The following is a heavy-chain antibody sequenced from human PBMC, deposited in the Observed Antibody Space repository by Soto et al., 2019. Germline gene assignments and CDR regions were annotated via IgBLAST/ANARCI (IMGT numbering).Heavy chain of an antibody. CDR1: GGSISSGGYS. J-gene: IGHJ4*02. V-gene: IGHV4-30-2*01. Sequence: SETLSLTCAVSGGSISSGGYSWSWIRQPPGKGLEWIGYIYHSGSTYYNPSLKSRVTISVDRSKNQFSLKLSSVTAADTAVYYCASTYYYGSGMRYWGQGTLVTVSS. CDR2: IYHSGST. CDR3: ASTYYYGSGMRY. D-gene: IGHD3-10*01.